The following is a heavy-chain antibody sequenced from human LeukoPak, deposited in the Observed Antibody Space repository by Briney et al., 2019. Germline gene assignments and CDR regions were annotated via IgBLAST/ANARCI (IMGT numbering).Heavy chain of an antibody. D-gene: IGHD6-13*01. J-gene: IGHJ5*02. Sequence: SETLSLTCAVSGGSISSGGYSWSWIRQPPGKGLEWIGYIYHSGSTYYNPSLKSRVTISVDRSKNQFSLKLSSVTAADTAVYYCAQLVSKAWFDPWGQGTLVIVSS. V-gene: IGHV4-30-2*01. CDR2: IYHSGST. CDR3: AQLVSKAWFDP. CDR1: GGSISSGGYS.